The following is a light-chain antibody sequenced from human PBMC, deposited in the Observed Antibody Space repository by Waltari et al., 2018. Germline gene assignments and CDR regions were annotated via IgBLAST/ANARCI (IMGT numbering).Light chain of an antibody. CDR3: QQYYSTPPT. J-gene: IGKJ1*01. V-gene: IGKV4-1*01. Sequence: DIVMTQSPDSLAVSLGESATINCTSSPSVLYSSNNKNYLAWYQQKPGQPPKLLIYWASTRESGVPDRFSGSGSGTDFTLTISSLQAEDVAVYYCQQYYSTPPTFGQGTKVEIK. CDR1: PSVLYSSNNKNY. CDR2: WAS.